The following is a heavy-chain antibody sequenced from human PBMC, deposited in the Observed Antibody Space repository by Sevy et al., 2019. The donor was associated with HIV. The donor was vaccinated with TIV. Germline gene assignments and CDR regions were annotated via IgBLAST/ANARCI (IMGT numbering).Heavy chain of an antibody. CDR3: ARDLGTSSSWGYYYGMDV. Sequence: SETLSLTCTVSGGSVSSDSYYWSWIRQPPGKGLEWIGYIYYSGSTNYNPSLKSRVTISVDTSKNQFSLKLSSVTAADTAVYYCARDLGTSSSWGYYYGMDVWGQGTTVTVSS. D-gene: IGHD6-13*01. CDR1: GGSVSSDSYY. V-gene: IGHV4-61*01. J-gene: IGHJ6*02. CDR2: IYYSGST.